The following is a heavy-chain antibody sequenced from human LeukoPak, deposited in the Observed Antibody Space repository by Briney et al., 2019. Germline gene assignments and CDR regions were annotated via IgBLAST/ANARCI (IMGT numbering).Heavy chain of an antibody. Sequence: GGSLRLSCAASGFTFSSYAMHWVRQAPGKGLEWVAVISYDGSNKYYADSVKGRFTISRDNSKNTLYLQMNSLRAEDTAVYYCARGLGLKYYYDSSGYYPPGYWGQGTLVTVSS. V-gene: IGHV3-30-3*01. CDR1: GFTFSSYA. CDR2: ISYDGSNK. CDR3: ARGLGLKYYYDSSGYYPPGY. J-gene: IGHJ4*02. D-gene: IGHD3-22*01.